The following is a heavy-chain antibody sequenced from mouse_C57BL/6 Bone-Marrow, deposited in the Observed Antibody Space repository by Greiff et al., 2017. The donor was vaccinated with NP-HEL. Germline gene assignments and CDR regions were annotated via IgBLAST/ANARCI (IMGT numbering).Heavy chain of an antibody. Sequence: EVQLQESGPGLVKPSPSLSLTCSVTGYSITSGYYWNWIRQFPGNKLEWMGYISYDGSNNYNPSLKNRISITRDTSKNQFFLKLNSVTTEDTATYYCARGTGSSYGYWGQGTTLTVSS. CDR1: GYSITSGYY. CDR2: ISYDGSN. D-gene: IGHD1-1*01. CDR3: ARGTGSSYGY. V-gene: IGHV3-6*01. J-gene: IGHJ2*01.